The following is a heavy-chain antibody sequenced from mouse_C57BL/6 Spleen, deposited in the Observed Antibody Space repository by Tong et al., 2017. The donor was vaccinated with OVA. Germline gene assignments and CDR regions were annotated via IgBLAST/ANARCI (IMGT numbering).Heavy chain of an antibody. CDR3: ARDSNWDRGPGWDFDV. D-gene: IGHD4-1*02. J-gene: IGHJ1*03. CDR2: ISDGGSYT. Sequence: EGQLQQSWRDLVKPGGSLKLSCTASGFTFSSYAMSWVRQTPEKRLEWVATISDGGSYTYYPDNVKGRFTISRDNAKNNLYLQMSHLKSEDTAMYYCARDSNWDRGPGWDFDVWGTGTTVTVSS. CDR1: GFTFSSYA. V-gene: IGHV5-4*01.